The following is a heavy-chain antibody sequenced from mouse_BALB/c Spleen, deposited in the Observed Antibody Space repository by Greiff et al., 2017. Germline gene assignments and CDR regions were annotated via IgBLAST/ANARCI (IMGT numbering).Heavy chain of an antibody. V-gene: IGHV3-6*02. CDR1: GYSITSGYY. Sequence: DVQLQESGPGLVKPSQSLSLTCSVTGYSITSGYYWNWIRQFPGNKLEWMGYISYDGSNNYNPSLKNRISITRDTSKNQFFLKLNSVTTEDTATYYCARAYGYDFDYWGQGTTLTVSS. CDR3: ARAYGYDFDY. CDR2: ISYDGSN. J-gene: IGHJ2*01. D-gene: IGHD2-2*01.